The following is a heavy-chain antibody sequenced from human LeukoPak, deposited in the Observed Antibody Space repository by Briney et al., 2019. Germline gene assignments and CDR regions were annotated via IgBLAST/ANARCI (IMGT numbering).Heavy chain of an antibody. V-gene: IGHV4-61*02. D-gene: IGHD6-13*01. CDR3: AREGGVAAGTIDY. CDR2: IYTSGST. Sequence: PSETLSLTCTVSGGSISSGSYYWSWIRQPAGKGPEWIGRIYTSGSTNYNPSLKSRVTISVDTSKNQFSLKLSSVTAADTAVYYCAREGGVAAGTIDYWGQGTLVTVSS. CDR1: GGSISSGSYY. J-gene: IGHJ4*02.